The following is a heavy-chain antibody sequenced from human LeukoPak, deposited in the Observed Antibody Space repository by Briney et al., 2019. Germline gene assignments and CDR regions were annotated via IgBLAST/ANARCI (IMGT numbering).Heavy chain of an antibody. D-gene: IGHD6-13*01. J-gene: IGHJ4*02. Sequence: PGGSLRLSCVASGVTISGYWMHWVRRAPGKGLAWVSRVDSDGTTTRYADSVKGRFTISRDNAKNTVYLQMNSLRAEDTAVYYCARIITAAAADCWGQGTLVAVSS. V-gene: IGHV3-74*01. CDR2: VDSDGTTT. CDR3: ARIITAAAADC. CDR1: GVTISGYW.